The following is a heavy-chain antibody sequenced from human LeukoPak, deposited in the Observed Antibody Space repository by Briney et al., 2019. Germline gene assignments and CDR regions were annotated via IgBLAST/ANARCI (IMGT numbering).Heavy chain of an antibody. CDR3: ARDLGYCSGGSCRGFDY. J-gene: IGHJ4*02. CDR1: GGTFSSYA. Sequence: ASVKVSCKASGGTFSSYAISWVRQAPGQGLEWMGGIIPIFGTANYAQKFQGRVTITADESTSTAYMELSSLRSEDTAVYYCARDLGYCSGGSCRGFDYWGQGTLVTVSS. CDR2: IIPIFGTA. V-gene: IGHV1-69*13. D-gene: IGHD2-15*01.